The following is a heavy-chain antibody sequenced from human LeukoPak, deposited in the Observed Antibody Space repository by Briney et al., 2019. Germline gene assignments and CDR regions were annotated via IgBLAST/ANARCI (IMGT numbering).Heavy chain of an antibody. V-gene: IGHV5-51*01. D-gene: IGHD1-20*01. CDR3: ARHNNWAFDY. CDR2: IHPNDAST. J-gene: IGHJ4*02. Sequence: GESLKVSCKASGYSFASYWIGWVRQTSGKGLEWMAIIHPNDASTIYSPSFQGQVTISADRSITTAYLQWNTLQASDTAIYYCARHNNWAFDYWDRGTLLTVSS. CDR1: GYSFASYW.